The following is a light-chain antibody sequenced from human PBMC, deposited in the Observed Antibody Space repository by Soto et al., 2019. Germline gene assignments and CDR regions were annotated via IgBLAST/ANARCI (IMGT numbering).Light chain of an antibody. CDR1: QSVSSY. CDR2: DAS. CDR3: QQYSYSLWT. J-gene: IGKJ1*01. V-gene: IGKV3-11*01. Sequence: EIVLTQSPASLSLSPGERATLSCRASQSVSSYLAWYQQKPGQAPRLLIYDASNRATGIPARFSGSGSGTDFTLTISSLEPEDFAVYYCQQYSYSLWTFGQGTKVDIK.